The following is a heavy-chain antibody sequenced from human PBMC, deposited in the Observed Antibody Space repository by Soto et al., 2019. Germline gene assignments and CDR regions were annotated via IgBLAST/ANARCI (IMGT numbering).Heavy chain of an antibody. Sequence: QVQLVQSGAEVKKPGSSVKVSCKVSGGTFSTYPINWVRQAPGQGLEFMGGIIPKFGTTNYAQKIRGTVTITADESTSTAYMELNNLRSEDTAVYYCAGGASNSTGWYIWFDPWGQGTLVTVSS. J-gene: IGHJ5*02. V-gene: IGHV1-69*01. CDR2: IIPKFGTT. CDR1: GGTFSTYP. CDR3: AGGASNSTGWYIWFDP. D-gene: IGHD6-19*01.